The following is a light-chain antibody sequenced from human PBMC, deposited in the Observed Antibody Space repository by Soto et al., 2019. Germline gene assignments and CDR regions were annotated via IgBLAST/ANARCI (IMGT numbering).Light chain of an antibody. CDR3: QTWGTGIRV. V-gene: IGLV4-69*01. Sequence: QPVLTQSPSASASLGASVNLTCTLSSGHSSYAIAWHQQQPEKGPRFLMNIDNDGSHDKGDGIPDRFSGSSSGAERYLTISSLQSEDEAEYYCQTWGTGIRVFGGGTKLTVL. CDR1: SGHSSYA. J-gene: IGLJ3*02. CDR2: IDNDGSH.